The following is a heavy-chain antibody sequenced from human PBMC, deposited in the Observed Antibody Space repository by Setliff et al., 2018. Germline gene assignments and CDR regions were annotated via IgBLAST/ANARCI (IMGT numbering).Heavy chain of an antibody. CDR2: IYTSGST. CDR3: ASQPGVPQIDGFDI. D-gene: IGHD2-2*01. J-gene: IGHJ3*02. Sequence: SETLSLTCTVSGGSISSYYWSWIRQPPWKGLEWIGYIYTSGSTNYNPSLKSRVTISLDTSKNQFSLKVNSVTAADTAVYYCASQPGVPQIDGFDIWGQGTMVTVSS. CDR1: GGSISSYY. V-gene: IGHV4-4*08.